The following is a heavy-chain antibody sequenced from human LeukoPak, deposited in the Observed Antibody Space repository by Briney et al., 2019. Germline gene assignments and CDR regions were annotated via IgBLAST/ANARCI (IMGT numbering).Heavy chain of an antibody. D-gene: IGHD5-24*01. V-gene: IGHV3-64*01. CDR1: GFTFSSYA. J-gene: IGHJ4*02. Sequence: GGSLRLSCAASGFTFSSYAMPWVRQAPGKGLEYVSAISSNGGSTYYANSVKGRFTISRDNSKNTLYLQMNSLRAEDTAVYYCARETRLRWTDYWGQGTLVTVSS. CDR3: ARETRLRWTDY. CDR2: ISSNGGST.